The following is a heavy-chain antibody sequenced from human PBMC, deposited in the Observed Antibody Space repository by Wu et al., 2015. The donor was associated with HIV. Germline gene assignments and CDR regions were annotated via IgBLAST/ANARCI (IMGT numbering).Heavy chain of an antibody. CDR3: ARSGSSPTQNWFDP. V-gene: IGHV1-69*13. CDR2: IIPIFGTA. D-gene: IGHD1-26*01. CDR1: GYIFSDYG. J-gene: IGHJ5*02. Sequence: VQLVQSGGEVKKPGASVKVACKSSGYIFSDYGIHWVRQAPGEGLEWMGRIIPIFGTANYAQKFQGRVTITADESTSTAYMELSSLRSEDTAVYYCARSGSSPTQNWFDPWGQGTLVTVSS.